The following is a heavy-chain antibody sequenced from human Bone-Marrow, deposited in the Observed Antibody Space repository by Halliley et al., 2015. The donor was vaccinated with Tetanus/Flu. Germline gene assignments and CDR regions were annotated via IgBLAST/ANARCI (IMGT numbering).Heavy chain of an antibody. CDR3: AREGSSQDDFSFSGMGV. V-gene: IGHV3-21*01. CDR2: TSRISPI. D-gene: IGHD6-6*01. J-gene: IGHJ6*02. Sequence: TSRISPIYYADSVKGRFTISRDNAKNSPYLQMNSLRAEDTPVYYCAREGSSQDDFSFSGMGVWGQGTPVTFSS.